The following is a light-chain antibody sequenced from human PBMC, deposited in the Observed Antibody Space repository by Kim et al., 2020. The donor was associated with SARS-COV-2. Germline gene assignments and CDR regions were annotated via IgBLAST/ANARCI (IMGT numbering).Light chain of an antibody. Sequence: DIQMTQSPASLSASVGDRVTITCRASQGINSDLGWYQQKPGKAPKRLIYTAFRLEGGVSSRFSGSGSGTEFTLTITSLRPEDIATCFCLQHHNYPRVTFGVGTKVDIK. CDR2: TAF. J-gene: IGKJ4*01. CDR3: LQHHNYPRVT. V-gene: IGKV1-17*01. CDR1: QGINSD.